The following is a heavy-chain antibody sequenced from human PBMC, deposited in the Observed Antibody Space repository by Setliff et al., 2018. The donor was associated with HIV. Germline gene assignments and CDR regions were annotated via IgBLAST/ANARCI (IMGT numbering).Heavy chain of an antibody. J-gene: IGHJ6*03. CDR1: GFTFSNYG. Sequence: GGSLRLSCAASGFTFSNYGMTWVRQAPGKGLEWVSHINSVSTTLSYADSVKGRFTISRDNAKNSLYLHMNSMRAEDTAVYYCARDSPYSSSFYCYYYMDVWGKGTTVTV. CDR2: INSVSTTL. D-gene: IGHD6-6*01. CDR3: ARDSPYSSSFYCYYYMDV. V-gene: IGHV3-48*01.